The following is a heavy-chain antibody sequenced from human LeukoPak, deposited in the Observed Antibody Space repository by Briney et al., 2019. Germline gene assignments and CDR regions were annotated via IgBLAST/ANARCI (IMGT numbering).Heavy chain of an antibody. CDR3: VKDGGSYGSGSNSFSH. CDR1: GFTFGDSA. J-gene: IGHJ4*02. D-gene: IGHD3-10*01. CDR2: ISWNSDNI. V-gene: IGHV3-9*01. Sequence: GGSLRLSCAASGFTFGDSAMHWVRQNPEKGLEWVSGISWNSDNIAYVDSVKGRFTISRDNRKNSLYLQMDSLRPEDTALYYCVKDGGSYGSGSNSFSHWGQGTLVIVS.